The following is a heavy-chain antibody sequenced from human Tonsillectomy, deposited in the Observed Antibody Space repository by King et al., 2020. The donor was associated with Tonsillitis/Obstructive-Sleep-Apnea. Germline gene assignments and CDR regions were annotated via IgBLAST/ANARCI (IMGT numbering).Heavy chain of an antibody. CDR1: GITFSSYA. V-gene: IGHV3-23*04. CDR3: AKAMVQGIIITIFDY. D-gene: IGHD3-10*01. CDR2: ISGGGGST. Sequence: VQLVESGGGLVQPGGSLRRSCAAYGITFSSYAMSWVRQAPGKGLELVSTISGGGGSTFYADSVKGRFTISRDNSKNTPYLQMNSLRAEDTAVYYCAKAMVQGIIITIFDYWGQGALVTVSS. J-gene: IGHJ4*02.